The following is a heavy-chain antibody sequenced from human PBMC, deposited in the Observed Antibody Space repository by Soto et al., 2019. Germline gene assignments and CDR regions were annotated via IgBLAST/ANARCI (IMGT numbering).Heavy chain of an antibody. CDR3: ARYGYSSGWYLGTGMDV. CDR1: GYSLSDYG. Sequence: QVQLVQSGAEVKKPGASLKVSCQASGYSLSDYGIAWVRQAPGQGLAWVGWISTYNGNTNYAQKFQGRVTMTTDTSANTAYMELRSLRSDDTAMYYCARYGYSSGWYLGTGMDVWGQGTPVTFSS. V-gene: IGHV1-18*04. CDR2: ISTYNGNT. J-gene: IGHJ6*02. D-gene: IGHD6-19*01.